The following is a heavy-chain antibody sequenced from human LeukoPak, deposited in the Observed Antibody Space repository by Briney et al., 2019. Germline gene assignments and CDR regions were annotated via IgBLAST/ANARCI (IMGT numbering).Heavy chain of an antibody. D-gene: IGHD4-17*01. V-gene: IGHV3-23*01. J-gene: IGHJ4*02. CDR2: ISGSGDNT. Sequence: GGSLRLSCAASGFTFSSYAMSWVRQAPGKGLEWVSNISGSGDNTYYADSVKDRFSISRDNSKTTVSLQMNSLRAEDTAVYYCAKGRGTAVTSAANYWGQGTLVTVSS. CDR1: GFTFSSYA. CDR3: AKGRGTAVTSAANY.